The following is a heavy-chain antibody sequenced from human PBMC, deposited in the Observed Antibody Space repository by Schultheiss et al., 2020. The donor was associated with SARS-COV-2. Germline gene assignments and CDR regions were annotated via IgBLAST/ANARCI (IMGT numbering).Heavy chain of an antibody. CDR3: ARGHRSSTSKKYNWFDP. Sequence: SETLSLTCTVSGGSISSGGYYWSWIRQPPGKGLEWIGYIYYSGSTYYNPSLKSRVTISVDTSKNQFSLKLSSVTAADTAVYYCARGHRSSTSKKYNWFDPWGQGTLVTVSS. J-gene: IGHJ5*02. V-gene: IGHV4-61*08. CDR2: IYYSGST. D-gene: IGHD2-2*01. CDR1: GGSISSGGYY.